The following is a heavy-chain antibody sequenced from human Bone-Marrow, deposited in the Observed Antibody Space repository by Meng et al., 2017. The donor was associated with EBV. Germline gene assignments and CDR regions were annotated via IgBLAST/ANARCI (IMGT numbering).Heavy chain of an antibody. V-gene: IGHV1-69*01. CDR3: ASESGRGFTPDY. CDR1: GGTFRSDA. D-gene: IGHD3-10*01. Sequence: QVQLLQSGAGWKKPGSSVKVPCRTSGGTFRSDAVSWVRQAPGQVLEWMGGLIPMVGAPHYAQKFQGRVTIIADESTSTHSMELNSLRSEDTAMYYCASESGRGFTPDYWGQGTLVTVSS. J-gene: IGHJ4*02. CDR2: LIPMVGAP.